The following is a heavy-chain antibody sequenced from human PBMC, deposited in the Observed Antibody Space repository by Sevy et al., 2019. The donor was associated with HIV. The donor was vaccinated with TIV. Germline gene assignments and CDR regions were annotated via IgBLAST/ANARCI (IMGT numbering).Heavy chain of an antibody. D-gene: IGHD3-9*01. J-gene: IGHJ4*02. Sequence: ASVKVSCKASGYTFTSQYRHWVRQAPGQGLEWMGIINPSGGSTSYAQMFQGRVTMTRDTSTSTVYMELSSLRSEDTAVYYCARDSDNYDILTGYYPFDYWGQGTLVTVSS. V-gene: IGHV1-46*01. CDR2: INPSGGST. CDR3: ARDSDNYDILTGYYPFDY. CDR1: GYTFTSQY.